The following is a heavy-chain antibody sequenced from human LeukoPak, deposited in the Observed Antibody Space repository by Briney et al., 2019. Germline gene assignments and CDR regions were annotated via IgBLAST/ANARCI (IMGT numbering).Heavy chain of an antibody. Sequence: GGSLRLSCAASGFTPSSYSMNWVRQAPGKGLEWVSSISSSSSYIYYADSVKGRFTISRDNAKNSLYLQMNSLRAEDTAVYYCARAYSETYGLGYYYMDVWGKGTTVTISS. V-gene: IGHV3-21*01. CDR3: ARAYSETYGLGYYYMDV. CDR1: GFTPSSYS. CDR2: ISSSSSYI. J-gene: IGHJ6*03. D-gene: IGHD1-26*01.